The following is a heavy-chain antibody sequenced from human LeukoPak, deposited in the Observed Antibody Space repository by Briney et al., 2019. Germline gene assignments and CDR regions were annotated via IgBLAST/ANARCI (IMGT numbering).Heavy chain of an antibody. V-gene: IGHV5-10-1*01. J-gene: IGHJ5*02. CDR2: IDPSDSYT. CDR3: ACYSGVLNWFDP. D-gene: IGHD2-15*01. CDR1: GYSFTSYW. Sequence: PGESLRISCKGSGYSFTSYWISWVRQMPGKGLDWMGRIDPSDSYTNYSPSFQGHVTISADKSISTAYLQWSSLKASDTGMYYCACYSGVLNWFDPWGQGTLVTVSS.